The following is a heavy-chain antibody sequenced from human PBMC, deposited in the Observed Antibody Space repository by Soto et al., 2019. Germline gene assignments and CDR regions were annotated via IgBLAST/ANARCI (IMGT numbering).Heavy chain of an antibody. Sequence: PSETLSLTCTVSGGSISSGDYYWSWIRQPPGKGLEWIGYIYYSGSTYYNPSLKSRVTISVDTSKNQFSLKLSSVTAADTAVYYCAREKSYAAGTTYYYGMDVWGKGTTVTVS. D-gene: IGHD6-13*01. J-gene: IGHJ6*04. CDR3: AREKSYAAGTTYYYGMDV. CDR2: IYYSGST. V-gene: IGHV4-30-4*01. CDR1: GGSISSGDYY.